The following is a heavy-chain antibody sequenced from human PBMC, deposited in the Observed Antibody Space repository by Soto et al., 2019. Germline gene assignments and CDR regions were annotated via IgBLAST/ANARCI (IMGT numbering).Heavy chain of an antibody. V-gene: IGHV3-30-3*01. CDR1: GFTFSSYA. D-gene: IGHD6-19*01. CDR2: ISYDGSNK. CDR3: ARDRGWGAPYYFDY. Sequence: GGSLRLSCAASGFTFSSYAMHWVRQAPGKGLEWVAVISYDGSNKYYADSVKGRFTISRDNSKNTLYLQMNSLRAEDTAVYYCARDRGWGAPYYFDYWGQGTLVTVSS. J-gene: IGHJ4*02.